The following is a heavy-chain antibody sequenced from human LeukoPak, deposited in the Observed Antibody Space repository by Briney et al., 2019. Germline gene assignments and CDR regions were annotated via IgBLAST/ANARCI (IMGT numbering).Heavy chain of an antibody. CDR2: ISGSGGST. V-gene: IGHV3-23*01. Sequence: GGSLRLSCAASGFTFSSYAMSWVRRAPGKGLEWVSAISGSGGSTYYADSVKGRFTISRDNSKNTLYLQMNSLRAEDTAVYYCAKDSPDYYDSSGYYPGRFDYWGQGTLVTVSS. D-gene: IGHD3-22*01. J-gene: IGHJ4*02. CDR3: AKDSPDYYDSSGYYPGRFDY. CDR1: GFTFSSYA.